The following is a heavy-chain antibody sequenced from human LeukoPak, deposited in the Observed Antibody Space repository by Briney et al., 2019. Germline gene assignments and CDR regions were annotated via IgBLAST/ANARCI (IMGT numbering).Heavy chain of an antibody. D-gene: IGHD4-17*01. V-gene: IGHV4-31*03. J-gene: IGHJ4*02. Sequence: PSETLSLTCTVSGGSISSGGYYWSWIRQHPGKGLEWIGYIYYSGSTYYNPSLKSRVTISVDTSKNQFSLKLSSVTAADTAVYYCARNKYGDYLDYWDQGTLVTVSS. CDR1: GGSISSGGYY. CDR2: IYYSGST. CDR3: ARNKYGDYLDY.